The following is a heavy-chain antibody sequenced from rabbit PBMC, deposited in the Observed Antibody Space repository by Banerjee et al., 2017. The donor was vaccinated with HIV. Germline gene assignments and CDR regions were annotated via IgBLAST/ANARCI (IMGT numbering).Heavy chain of an antibody. CDR1: GFTLSSYW. D-gene: IGHD5-1*01. CDR2: IYNGDGST. J-gene: IGHJ4*01. Sequence: QSLEESGGDLVKPGASLTLTCTASGFTLSSYWICWVRQAPGKGLEWIGCIYNGDGSTYYASWVNGRFPISKPSSPTVTLQVTSLTAADTATYFCARGGSYASRYFNLWGPGTLVTVS. CDR3: ARGGSYASRYFNL. V-gene: IGHV1S40*01.